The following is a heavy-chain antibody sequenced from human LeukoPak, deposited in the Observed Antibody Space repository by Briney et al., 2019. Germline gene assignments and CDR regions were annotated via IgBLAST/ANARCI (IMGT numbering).Heavy chain of an antibody. CDR2: INHSGST. V-gene: IGHV4-34*01. CDR3: ARYSSSGKYYYYYYYMDV. Sequence: SETLSLTCAVYGGSFSGYYWSWIRQPPGKGLEWIGEINHSGSTNNNPSLKSRVTISVDTSKNQFSLKLSSVTAADTAVYYCARYSSSGKYYYYYYYMDVWGKGTTVTVSS. D-gene: IGHD6-6*01. J-gene: IGHJ6*03. CDR1: GGSFSGYY.